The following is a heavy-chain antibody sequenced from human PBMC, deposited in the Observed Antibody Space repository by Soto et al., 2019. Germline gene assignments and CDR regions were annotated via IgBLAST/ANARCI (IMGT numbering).Heavy chain of an antibody. Sequence: GGSLRLSCAASGFTVSSNYMSWVRQAPGKGLEWVSVIYSGGSTYYADSVKGRFTISRDNSKNTLYLQMNSLRAEDTAVYYCARVRRYFDRFYNYGMDVWGQGTTVTVSS. CDR1: GFTVSSNY. CDR3: ARVRRYFDRFYNYGMDV. CDR2: IYSGGST. D-gene: IGHD3-9*01. V-gene: IGHV3-53*01. J-gene: IGHJ6*02.